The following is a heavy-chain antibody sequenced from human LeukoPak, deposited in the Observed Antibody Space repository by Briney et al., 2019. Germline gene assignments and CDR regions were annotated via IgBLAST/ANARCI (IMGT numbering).Heavy chain of an antibody. D-gene: IGHD1-26*01. J-gene: IGHJ1*01. V-gene: IGHV3-66*01. Sequence: GGSLRLSCAASGFTVSSNYMSWVRQAPGKGLEWVSVIYSGGSTYYADSVKGRFTISRDNSKNTLYLQMNSLRAEDTAVYYCASGGSGSYFEYFQHWGQGTLVTVSS. CDR3: ASGGSGSYFEYFQH. CDR2: IYSGGST. CDR1: GFTVSSNY.